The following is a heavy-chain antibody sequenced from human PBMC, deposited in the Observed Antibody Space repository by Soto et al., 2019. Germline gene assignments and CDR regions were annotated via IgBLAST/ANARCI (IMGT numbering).Heavy chain of an antibody. D-gene: IGHD1-20*01. CDR2: IYYSGST. V-gene: IGHV4-59*01. J-gene: IGHJ5*02. Sequence: ETLSLTCTVSGGSISSYYWSWIRQPPGKGLEWIGYIYYSGSTNYNPSLKSRVTISVDTSKNQFSLKLSSVTAADTAVYYCARDLGTYNWNPGGWFDPWGQGTLVTVSS. CDR3: ARDLGTYNWNPGGWFDP. CDR1: GGSISSYY.